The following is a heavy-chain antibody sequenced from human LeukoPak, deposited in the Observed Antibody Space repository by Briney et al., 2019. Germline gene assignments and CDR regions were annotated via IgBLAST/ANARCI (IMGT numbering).Heavy chain of an antibody. CDR1: GFTFSSYE. D-gene: IGHD3-10*01. J-gene: IGHJ4*02. CDR3: ARGYDSGSYYLY. V-gene: IGHV3-48*03. CDR2: ISSSSTI. Sequence: PGGSLRLSCAASGFTFSSYEMSWVRQAPGKGLEWVSYISSSSTIYYADSVRGRFTISRDNAKNSLYLQMNSLRAEDTAVYYCARGYDSGSYYLYRGQGTLVTVSS.